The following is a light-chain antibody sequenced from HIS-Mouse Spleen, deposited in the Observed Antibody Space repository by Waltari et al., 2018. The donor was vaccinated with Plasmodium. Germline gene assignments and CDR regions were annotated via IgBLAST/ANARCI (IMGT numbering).Light chain of an antibody. CDR2: DKN. J-gene: IGLJ2*01. Sequence: QSVLTQPPSVSAAPGQKVTISCSGSSSNIGNNYVSWYQQLPGTAPKLLINDKNKRPSGRPDRCSGSKSGTSATLGITGRQTGDEADYYCGTWDSSLSAGVVFGGGTKLTVL. V-gene: IGLV1-51*01. CDR3: GTWDSSLSAGVV. CDR1: SSNIGNNY.